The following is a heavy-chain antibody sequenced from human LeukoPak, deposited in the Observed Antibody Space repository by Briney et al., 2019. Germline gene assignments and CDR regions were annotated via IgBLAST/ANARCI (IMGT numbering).Heavy chain of an antibody. CDR1: GFTFSSYA. J-gene: IGHJ5*02. V-gene: IGHV3-15*01. CDR3: TTDRKELENH. CDR2: IRANAEGGTA. Sequence: GGSLRLSCAASGFTFSSYAMTWVRQAPGKGLEWVGRIRANAEGGTADYAAPVKGRFTISRDDSENTLYLQMSSLKIEDTATYYCTTDRKELENHWGQGTLVTVSS. D-gene: IGHD1-7*01.